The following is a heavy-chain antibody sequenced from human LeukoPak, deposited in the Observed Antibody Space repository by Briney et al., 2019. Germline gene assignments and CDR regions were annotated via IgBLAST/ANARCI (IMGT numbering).Heavy chain of an antibody. V-gene: IGHV4-39*07. CDR1: GGSISSSSYY. CDR3: ARSSGFYYGDFDY. CDR2: IYYSGST. D-gene: IGHD3-22*01. J-gene: IGHJ4*02. Sequence: SETLSLTCTVSGGSISSSSYYWGWIRQPPGKGLEWIGSIYYSGSTYYNTSLKSRATISVDTSKNQFSLKLSSVTAADTAVYYCARSSGFYYGDFDYWGQGTLVTVSS.